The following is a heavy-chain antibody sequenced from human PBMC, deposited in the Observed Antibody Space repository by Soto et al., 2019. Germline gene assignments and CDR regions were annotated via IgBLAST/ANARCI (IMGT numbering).Heavy chain of an antibody. V-gene: IGHV4-4*02. Sequence: SETLSLTCAVSGGSISSSNWWSWVRQPPGKGLEWIGEIYHSGSTNYNPSLKSRVTISVDKSKNQFSLKLSSVTAADTAVYYCARSTGYCSSTSCYTTPGSAYYGMDVWGQGTTVTVS. CDR2: IYHSGST. D-gene: IGHD2-2*02. J-gene: IGHJ6*02. CDR3: ARSTGYCSSTSCYTTPGSAYYGMDV. CDR1: GGSISSSNW.